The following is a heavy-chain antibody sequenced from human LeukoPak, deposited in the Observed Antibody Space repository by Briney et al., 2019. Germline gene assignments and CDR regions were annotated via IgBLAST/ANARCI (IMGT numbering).Heavy chain of an antibody. CDR3: ARSRAPGAADAFDI. V-gene: IGHV5-51*01. CDR1: GYKFSNYW. Sequence: GESLKISCKGSGYKFSNYWIGWVRQMPGKGLEWMGIIIPGDSDTTYSPSFQGQVTISTDKSINTAYLQWSSLKAPDTAMYYCARSRAPGAADAFDIWGQGTMVTVSS. D-gene: IGHD7-27*01. CDR2: IIPGDSDT. J-gene: IGHJ3*02.